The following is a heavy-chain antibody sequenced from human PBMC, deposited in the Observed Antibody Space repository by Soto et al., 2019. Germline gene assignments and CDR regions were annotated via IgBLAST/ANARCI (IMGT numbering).Heavy chain of an antibody. CDR1: GFTFSSYA. CDR3: AKPPWCIAVAGENEEDAFDI. J-gene: IGHJ3*02. V-gene: IGHV3-23*01. CDR2: ISGSGGST. D-gene: IGHD6-19*01. Sequence: GGSLRLSCAASGFTFSSYAMSWVRQAPGKGLEWVSAISGSGGSTYYADSVKGRFTISRDNSKNTLYLQMNSLRAEDTAVYYCAKPPWCIAVAGENEEDAFDIWGQGTMVTVSS.